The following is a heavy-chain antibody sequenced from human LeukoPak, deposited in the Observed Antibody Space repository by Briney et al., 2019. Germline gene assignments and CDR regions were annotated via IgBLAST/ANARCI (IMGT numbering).Heavy chain of an antibody. CDR2: INSNGDTI. CDR3: AKVVAGQYNDY. D-gene: IGHD2-15*01. CDR1: GFAFSSYE. Sequence: GGSLRLSCAASGFAFSSYEINWVRRAPGRGLEWISYINSNGDTIYYADSVKGRFTVSRDNAKNSLYLQMNSLRAEDTAVYYCAKVVAGQYNDYWGQGTLVTVSS. J-gene: IGHJ4*02. V-gene: IGHV3-48*03.